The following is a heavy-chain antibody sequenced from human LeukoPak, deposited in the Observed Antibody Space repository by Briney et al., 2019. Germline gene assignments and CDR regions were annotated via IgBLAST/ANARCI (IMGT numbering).Heavy chain of an antibody. D-gene: IGHD2-2*01. CDR3: ARRCSSTSCFVLSFDP. CDR2: INHSGST. V-gene: IGHV4-34*01. CDR1: GGSFSGYY. Sequence: SETLSLTCAVYGGSFSGYYWSWIRQPPGKGLEWIGEINHSGSTNYNPSLKSRVTISVDTSKNQFSLKLSSVTAADTAVYYCARRCSSTSCFVLSFDPWGQGTLVTVSS. J-gene: IGHJ5*02.